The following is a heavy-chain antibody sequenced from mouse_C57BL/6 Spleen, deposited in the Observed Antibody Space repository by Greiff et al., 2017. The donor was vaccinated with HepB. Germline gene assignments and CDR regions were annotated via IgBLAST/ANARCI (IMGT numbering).Heavy chain of an antibody. J-gene: IGHJ3*01. V-gene: IGHV1-69*01. Sequence: QVQLQQPGAELVMPGASMKLSCKASGYTFTSYWMHWVKQRPGQGLEWIGEIDPSDSYTNYNQKFKGKSTLTVDKSSSTAYMQLSSLTSEDSAVYYCALIYYDYDAAYWGQGTLVTVSA. CDR2: IDPSDSYT. CDR1: GYTFTSYW. D-gene: IGHD2-4*01. CDR3: ALIYYDYDAAY.